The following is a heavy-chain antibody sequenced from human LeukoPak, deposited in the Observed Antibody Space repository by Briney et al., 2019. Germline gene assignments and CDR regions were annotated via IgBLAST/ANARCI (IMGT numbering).Heavy chain of an antibody. Sequence: PGGSLRLSCAASGFTFDNYNTNWVRQAPGKGLEWVSSISSGTNYIFEADSVKGRFTVTKDTALNSLSLQMNSLRADDTAVYYCARSAGGNYFDYWDQGTVVTVSS. CDR2: ISSGTNYI. CDR1: GFTFDNYN. D-gene: IGHD2-8*02. CDR3: ARSAGGNYFDY. J-gene: IGHJ4*02. V-gene: IGHV3-21*01.